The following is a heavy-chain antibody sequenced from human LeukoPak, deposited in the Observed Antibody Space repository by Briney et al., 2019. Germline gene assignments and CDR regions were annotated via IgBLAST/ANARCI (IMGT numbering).Heavy chain of an antibody. CDR3: ARNYDSGSNDAFDI. V-gene: IGHV4-4*07. J-gene: IGHJ3*02. CDR1: GGSISSYY. D-gene: IGHD3-10*01. Sequence: SETLSLTCTVSGGSISSYYWSWIRQPAGKGLECIGRVYSSGSTNYNPSLKSRVTMSVDMSKNQFSLKLPSVTAADTAVYYCARNYDSGSNDAFDIWGQGTMVTVSS. CDR2: VYSSGST.